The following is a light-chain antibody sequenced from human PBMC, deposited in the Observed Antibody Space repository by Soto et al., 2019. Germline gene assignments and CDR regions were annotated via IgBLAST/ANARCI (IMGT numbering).Light chain of an antibody. J-gene: IGKJ5*01. CDR1: QSVSSN. V-gene: IGKV3D-15*01. CDR2: GAS. CDR3: QQYNNWPIT. Sequence: EIVMTQSPATLPVSPGERATLSCRASQSVSSNLAWYRQKPGQAPRLLIYGASTRATGIPARFSGSGSGTEFTLTISSLQSEDFAVYYCQQYNNWPITFGQGTRLEIK.